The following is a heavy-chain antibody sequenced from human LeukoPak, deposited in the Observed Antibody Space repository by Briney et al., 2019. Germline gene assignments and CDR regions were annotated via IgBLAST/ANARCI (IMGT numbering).Heavy chain of an antibody. D-gene: IGHD4/OR15-4a*01. CDR2: TTNRADSYNT. CDR3: ARVALGNYGEYDY. J-gene: IGHJ4*02. V-gene: IGHV3-72*01. CDR1: GFTVITND. Sequence: PGGSLRLSCAASGFTVITNDMTWVRQAPGKGLEWVGRTTNRADSYNTHYAASVKGRFTISRDDSKDSLYLQMNSLKSEDMAVYYCARVALGNYGEYDYWGQGTLVTVSS.